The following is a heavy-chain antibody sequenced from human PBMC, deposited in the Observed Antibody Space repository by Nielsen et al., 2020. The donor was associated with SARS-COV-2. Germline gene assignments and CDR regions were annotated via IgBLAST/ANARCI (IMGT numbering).Heavy chain of an antibody. CDR2: INPNSGDT. V-gene: IGHV1-2*04. J-gene: IGHJ3*02. Sequence: ASVKVSCKASGYTFTGYYMHWVRQAPGQGLEWMGWINPNSGDTNYSQKFQGWVTMATDTSITTAYMELSRLRSDDTAVYYCASAPGATDAFDIWGQGTMVTVSS. CDR3: ASAPGATDAFDI. D-gene: IGHD7-27*01. CDR1: GYTFTGYY.